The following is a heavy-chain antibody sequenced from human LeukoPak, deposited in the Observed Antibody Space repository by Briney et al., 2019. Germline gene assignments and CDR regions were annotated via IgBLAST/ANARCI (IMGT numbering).Heavy chain of an antibody. V-gene: IGHV3-49*03. CDR2: IRSKAYGGTT. CDR3: TSLRTAVAGREADY. CDR1: GFTFSDYY. Sequence: HPGGSLRLSCAASGFTFSDYYMSWIRQAPGKGLEWVGFIRSKAYGGTTEYAAAVKGRFTISRDESQNIVYLQMNSLKTEDTAVYYCTSLRTAVAGREADYWGQGTLVTVSS. J-gene: IGHJ4*02. D-gene: IGHD6-19*01.